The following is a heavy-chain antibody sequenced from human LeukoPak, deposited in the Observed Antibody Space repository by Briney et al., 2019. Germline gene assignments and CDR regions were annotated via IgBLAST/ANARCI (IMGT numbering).Heavy chain of an antibody. CDR1: GFTFSSSG. CDR3: VNSFPSGTYSV. D-gene: IGHD1-26*01. J-gene: IGHJ4*02. Sequence: PGGSLRLSCAASGFTFSSSGMHWVRQAPDKGLYWVAFIRSDANNKYYADSVKGRFTISRDNSKNTVYLQMNSLRAEDTAVYSCVNSFPSGTYSVWGQGTLVTVSS. V-gene: IGHV3-30*02. CDR2: IRSDANNK.